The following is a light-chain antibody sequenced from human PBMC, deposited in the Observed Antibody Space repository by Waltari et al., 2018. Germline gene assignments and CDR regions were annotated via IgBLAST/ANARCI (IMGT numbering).Light chain of an antibody. CDR3: QQRSKWPLT. J-gene: IGKJ4*01. CDR1: QSVTNY. CDR2: DAS. Sequence: DIVLTQSPATLSLSPGERATLSCRVSQSVTNYLPWYQLKPGQSHRLLVYDASNRATGIPARFSGSGSGTDFTLTISNLEPEDSAVYYCQQRSKWPLTFGGGTKVEIK. V-gene: IGKV3-11*01.